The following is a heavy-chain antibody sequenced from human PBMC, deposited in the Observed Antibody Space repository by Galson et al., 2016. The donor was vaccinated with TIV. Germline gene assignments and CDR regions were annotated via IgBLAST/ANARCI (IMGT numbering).Heavy chain of an antibody. J-gene: IGHJ3*02. V-gene: IGHV3-7*01. Sequence: SLRLSCAASGFTFSNYWMTWVRQAPGQGLEWVANIKGDGSQIHYMDSVKGRFTISRDNAKNSLDLQMNSLRAEDTAVYYCARDGNYRDSSAIFYDAFDIWGQGTTVTVSS. CDR3: ARDGNYRDSSAIFYDAFDI. D-gene: IGHD3-22*01. CDR1: GFTFSNYW. CDR2: IKGDGSQI.